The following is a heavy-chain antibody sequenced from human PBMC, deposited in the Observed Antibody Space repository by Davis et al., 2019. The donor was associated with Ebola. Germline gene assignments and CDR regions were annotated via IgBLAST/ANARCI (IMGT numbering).Heavy chain of an antibody. CDR1: GFTFSSYG. CDR2: IWYDGSNK. D-gene: IGHD6-13*01. V-gene: IGHV3-30*02. Sequence: GESLKISCAASGFTFSSYGMHWVRQAPGKGLEWVAVIWYDGSNKYYADSVKGRFTISRDNSKNTLYLQMNSLRAEDTAVYYCAKEGDSSSWFPCYFDYWGQGTLVTVSS. CDR3: AKEGDSSSWFPCYFDY. J-gene: IGHJ4*02.